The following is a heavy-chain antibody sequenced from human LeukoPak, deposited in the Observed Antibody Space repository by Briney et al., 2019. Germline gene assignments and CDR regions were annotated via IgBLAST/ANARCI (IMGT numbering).Heavy chain of an antibody. J-gene: IGHJ4*02. CDR2: ISGSGGST. V-gene: IGHV3-23*01. D-gene: IGHD2-2*01. CDR3: AKVLVVVVPAATGGFDY. CDR1: GFTFSSYA. Sequence: GGSLRLSCAASGFTFSSYAMSWVRQAPGKGLEWVSAISGSGGSTYYADSVKGRFTISRDNSKNTLYLQMNSLRAEDTAVYYCAKVLVVVVPAATGGFDYWGQGTLVTVSS.